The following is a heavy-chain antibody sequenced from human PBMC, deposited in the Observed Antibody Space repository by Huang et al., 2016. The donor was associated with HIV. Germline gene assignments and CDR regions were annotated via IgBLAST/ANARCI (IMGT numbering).Heavy chain of an antibody. CDR2: IKQDESEK. CDR1: TFRFGAYW. Sequence: VESGGRLVQPGGSIRLSCVGSTFRFGAYWMSWVRQSPGKGLGGVANIKQDESEKYYVDSVNGRFNISRDNAKKVLFLEMNNVRVEDTATYYCATKTAAMDIWGQGTTVTVS. D-gene: IGHD1-7*01. J-gene: IGHJ6*02. CDR3: ATKTAAMDI. V-gene: IGHV3-7*01.